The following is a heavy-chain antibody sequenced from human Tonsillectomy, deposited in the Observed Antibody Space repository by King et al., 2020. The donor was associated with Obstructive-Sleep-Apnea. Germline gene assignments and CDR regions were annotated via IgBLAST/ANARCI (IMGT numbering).Heavy chain of an antibody. J-gene: IGHJ4*02. CDR3: AKGRTLDY. Sequence: VQLVESGGGLVQPGGSLRLSCAASGFTFSSYAMSWVRQAPGRGLEWVSASSCGVDSTYYADSVKGRFNISRDNSKNTLYLQMNSLRPEDTAVYYCAKGRTLDYWGQGTLVTVSS. V-gene: IGHV3-23*04. CDR1: GFTFSSYA. CDR2: SSCGVDST.